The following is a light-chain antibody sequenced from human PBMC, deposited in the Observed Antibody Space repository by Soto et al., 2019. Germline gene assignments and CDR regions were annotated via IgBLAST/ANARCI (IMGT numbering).Light chain of an antibody. CDR1: QSVSSY. V-gene: IGKV3-11*01. CDR3: QQRSNWPPDT. Sequence: EIVLTQSPATLSLSPGERATLSCRASQSVSSYLAGFQHKPGQAPRLLIYDASSRATGIPARFSGSGSGTAYTLPIDTLEPEDSAVYYCQQRSNWPPDTFGPGTNLQIK. J-gene: IGKJ2*01. CDR2: DAS.